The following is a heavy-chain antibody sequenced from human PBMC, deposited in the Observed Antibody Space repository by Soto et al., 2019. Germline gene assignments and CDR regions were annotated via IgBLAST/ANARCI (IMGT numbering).Heavy chain of an antibody. CDR1: GDSFNDYY. Sequence: QVQLVQSGAEVRKPGASVTVSCRSSGDSFNDYYIHWVRQAPGQGFEWMGWINPNGGVPKYAQKIPCWVSMTRDTHVWPADSLAPRLRSDDPAVYYCARESGGATATVDYYYFSMDVWGTGTTVTVSS. CDR2: INPNGGVP. CDR3: ARESGGATATVDYYYFSMDV. J-gene: IGHJ6*03. V-gene: IGHV1-2*04. D-gene: IGHD5-12*01.